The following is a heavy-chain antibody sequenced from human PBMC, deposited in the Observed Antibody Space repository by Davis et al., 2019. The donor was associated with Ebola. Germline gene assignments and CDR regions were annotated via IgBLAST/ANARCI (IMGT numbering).Heavy chain of an antibody. CDR1: GFTFSSYA. J-gene: IGHJ4*02. Sequence: GESLKISCAASGFTFSSYAMSWVRQAPGKGLEWVSAISGSGGSTYYADSVKGRFTISRDNSKNTLYLQMNSLRAEDTAVYYCAKVRGSFDYWGQGTLVTVSS. D-gene: IGHD3-10*01. CDR2: ISGSGGST. CDR3: AKVRGSFDY. V-gene: IGHV3-23*01.